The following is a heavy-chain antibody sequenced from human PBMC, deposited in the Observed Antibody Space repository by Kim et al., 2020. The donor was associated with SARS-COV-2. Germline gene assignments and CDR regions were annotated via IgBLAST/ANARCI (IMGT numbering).Heavy chain of an antibody. CDR3: ARERYYDSSGPDAFDI. D-gene: IGHD3-22*01. Sequence: SETLSLTCTVSGGSISSYYWSWIRQPPGKGLEWIGYIYYSGSTNYNPSLKSRVTISVDTSKNQFSLKLSSVTAADTAVYYCARERYYDSSGPDAFDIWGQGTMVTVSS. CDR2: IYYSGST. V-gene: IGHV4-59*01. CDR1: GGSISSYY. J-gene: IGHJ3*02.